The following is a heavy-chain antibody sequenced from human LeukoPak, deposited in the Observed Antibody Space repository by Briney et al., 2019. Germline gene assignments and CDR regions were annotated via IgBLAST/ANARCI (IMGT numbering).Heavy chain of an antibody. J-gene: IGHJ4*02. CDR3: AKDHYGGNSPAGTLDY. CDR2: ISSSSSTV. V-gene: IGHV3-48*01. D-gene: IGHD4-23*01. CDR1: GFTFSSYS. Sequence: PGGSLRLSCAASGFTFSSYSMNWVRQAPGKGLEWVPYISSSSSTVYYADSVKGRFTISTDNSKNTLYLQMNSLRAEDTAVYYCAKDHYGGNSPAGTLDYWGQGTLVTVSS.